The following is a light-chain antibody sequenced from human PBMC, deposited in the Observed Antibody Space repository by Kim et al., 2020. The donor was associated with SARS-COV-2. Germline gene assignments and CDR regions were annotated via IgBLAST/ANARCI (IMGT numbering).Light chain of an antibody. J-gene: IGKJ2*01. V-gene: IGKV1-6*01. CDR1: HDVSTD. Sequence: AIQMNQSPSSLSASVGDRVTISCRASHDVSTDVDWYQQKPEKAPTLMIYGASDLQRGVPSRFSGEGSGTDFTLTIDSLQPEDLVSYDCLQSYAFPYSFGQGTKLEIK. CDR2: GAS. CDR3: LQSYAFPYS.